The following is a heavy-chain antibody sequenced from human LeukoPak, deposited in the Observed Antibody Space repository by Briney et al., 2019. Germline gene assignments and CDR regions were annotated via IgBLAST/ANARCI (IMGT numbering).Heavy chain of an antibody. CDR2: ISSSSSYI. CDR1: GFTLSNYG. Sequence: GGTLRLSCAGSGFTLSNYGMSWVRQAPGKGLEWVSSISSSSSYIYYADSVKGRFTISRDNAKNSLYLQMNSLRAEDTAVYYCARDKQTGELVYYYYYYMDVWGRGTTVTISS. CDR3: ARDKQTGELVYYYYYYMDV. V-gene: IGHV3-21*01. D-gene: IGHD7-27*01. J-gene: IGHJ6*03.